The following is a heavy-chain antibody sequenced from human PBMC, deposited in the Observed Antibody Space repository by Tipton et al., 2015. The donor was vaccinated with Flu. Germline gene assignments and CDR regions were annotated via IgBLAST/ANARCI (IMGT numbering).Heavy chain of an antibody. D-gene: IGHD4-11*01. CDR2: IYTTGGT. Sequence: TLSLTCTVSGGSISSGGYYWSWIRQPAGKGLEWIGRIYTTGGTNYNPSLNSRVSISLDTSKNQFSLRLTSVTAADTAVYYCARRDYTNYVSDPKSWFDPWGQGTLVAVSS. V-gene: IGHV4-61*02. J-gene: IGHJ5*02. CDR3: ARRDYTNYVSDPKSWFDP. CDR1: GGSISSGGYY.